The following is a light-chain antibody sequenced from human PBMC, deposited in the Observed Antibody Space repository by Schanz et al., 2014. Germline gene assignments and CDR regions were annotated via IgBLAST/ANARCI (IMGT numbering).Light chain of an antibody. CDR2: DVS. Sequence: DIQMTQSPSTLSASVGDRVTITCRASQSISSWLAWYQKKPGKAPNLLIYDVSTLESGVPSRFSGSGSGTEFTLTISSLQPDDFATYYCQQYNSYPWTFGQGTKVEIK. CDR3: QQYNSYPWT. V-gene: IGKV1-5*01. J-gene: IGKJ1*01. CDR1: QSISSW.